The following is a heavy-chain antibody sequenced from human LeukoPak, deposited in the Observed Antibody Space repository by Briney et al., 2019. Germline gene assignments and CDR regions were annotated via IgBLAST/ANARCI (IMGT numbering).Heavy chain of an antibody. Sequence: SETLSLTCAVYGGSFSGYYWSWIRQPPGKGLEWIGEINHSGSTNYNPSLKSRVTISVDTSKNQFPLKLSSVTAADTAVYYCARDIVVVTALGWFDPWGQGTLVTVSS. CDR2: INHSGST. J-gene: IGHJ5*02. CDR3: ARDIVVVTALGWFDP. V-gene: IGHV4-34*01. D-gene: IGHD2-21*02. CDR1: GGSFSGYY.